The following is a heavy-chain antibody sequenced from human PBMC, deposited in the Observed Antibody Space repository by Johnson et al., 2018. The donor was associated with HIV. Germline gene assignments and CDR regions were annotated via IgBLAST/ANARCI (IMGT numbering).Heavy chain of an antibody. J-gene: IGHJ3*02. D-gene: IGHD5-12*01. CDR2: ISYDGSNK. CDR3: AREGGGYDGKGAFDI. CDR1: GFTFSSYA. Sequence: QVQLVESGGGVVQPGRSLILSCAASGFTFSSYAMHWVRQAPGKGLEWVAVISYDGSNKYYADSVKGRFTISRDNSKNTLYLQMNSLRAEDTAVYYCAREGGGYDGKGAFDIWGQGTMVTVSS. V-gene: IGHV3-30-3*01.